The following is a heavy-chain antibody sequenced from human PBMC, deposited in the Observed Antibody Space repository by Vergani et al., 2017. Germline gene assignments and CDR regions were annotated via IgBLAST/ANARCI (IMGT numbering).Heavy chain of an antibody. CDR2: IWYDGSNK. CDR1: GFTFSSYG. V-gene: IGHV3-33*03. J-gene: IGHJ4*02. CDR3: AKDRARGSSGWYYFDY. Sequence: VQLVESGGGVVQPGRSLRLSCAASGFTFSSYGMHWVRQAPGKGLEWVAVIWYDGSNKYYADSVKGRFTISRDNAKNSLYLQMNSLRAEDTALYYCAKDRARGSSGWYYFDYWGQGTLVTVSS. D-gene: IGHD6-19*01.